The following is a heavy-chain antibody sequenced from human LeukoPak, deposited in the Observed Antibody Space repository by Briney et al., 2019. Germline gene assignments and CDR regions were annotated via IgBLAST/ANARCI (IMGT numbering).Heavy chain of an antibody. D-gene: IGHD3-3*01. CDR3: ARDGGSSDFWSGYYTGNYYMDV. J-gene: IGHJ6*03. CDR1: GFTVSSNY. V-gene: IGHV3-66*02. CDR2: IYSGGST. Sequence: PGGSLRLSCAASGFTVSSNYMSWVRQAPGKGLEWVSVIYSGGSTYYADSVKGRFTISRDNSKNTLYLQMNSLRAEDTAVYYCARDGGSSDFWSGYYTGNYYMDVWGKGTTVTVSS.